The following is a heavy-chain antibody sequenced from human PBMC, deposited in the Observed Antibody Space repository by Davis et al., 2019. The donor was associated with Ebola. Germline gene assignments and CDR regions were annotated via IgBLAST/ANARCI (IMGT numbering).Heavy chain of an antibody. Sequence: GESLKISCAASGFTVSSSYMSWVRQAPGKGLEWVAVIYKDGATDHADSVKGRFTISRDIYKNTVYFQMNNVRAEDTAVYYCARGRDDYGDYPFWGQGTMVTVSS. CDR1: GFTVSSSY. CDR3: ARGRDDYGDYPF. D-gene: IGHD4-17*01. J-gene: IGHJ3*01. CDR2: IYKDGAT. V-gene: IGHV3-53*01.